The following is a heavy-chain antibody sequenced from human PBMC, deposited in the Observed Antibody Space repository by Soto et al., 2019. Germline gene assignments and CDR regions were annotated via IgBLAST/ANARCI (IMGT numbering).Heavy chain of an antibody. D-gene: IGHD2-2*01. J-gene: IGHJ5*02. Sequence: GGSLRLSCAASGFTFSNDAINWVRNAQGQGLEWVSIIGGIGQYTFYADSVRPRFTFSRDNSKNLLYPELNNLRAEDTAMYFFVKGGTSHFYRTDAWGPGTLVTVSS. V-gene: IGHV3-23*01. CDR2: IGGIGQYT. CDR3: VKGGTSHFYRTDA. CDR1: GFTFSNDA.